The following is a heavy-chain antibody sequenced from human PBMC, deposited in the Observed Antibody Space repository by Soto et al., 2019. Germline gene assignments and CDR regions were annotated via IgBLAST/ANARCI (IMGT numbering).Heavy chain of an antibody. Sequence: PSETLSLTCTVSGASISSGDYYWTWIRQPPGKGLEWIGYIYSSGSTNYNPSLRSRVTMSKDTSKNQFSLKLSSVTAADTAVYYCARRVTGGGERFDPWGQGTLVTVSS. CDR1: GASISSGDYY. V-gene: IGHV4-30-4*01. CDR3: ARRVTGGGERFDP. D-gene: IGHD3-10*01. J-gene: IGHJ5*02. CDR2: IYSSGST.